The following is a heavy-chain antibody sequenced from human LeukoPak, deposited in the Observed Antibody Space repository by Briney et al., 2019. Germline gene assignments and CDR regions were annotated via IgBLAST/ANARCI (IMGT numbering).Heavy chain of an antibody. CDR1: GFTFSSYW. D-gene: IGHD3-22*01. J-gene: IGHJ5*02. V-gene: IGHV3-74*01. CDR2: INSDGSST. Sequence: HPGGSLRLSCAASGFTFSSYWMHWVRPAPGKGLVWVSRINSDGSSTSYADSVKGRFTISRDNAKNTLYLQMNSLRAEDTAVYYCARDLRKYYYDSSGHDNWFDPWGQGTLVTVSS. CDR3: ARDLRKYYYDSSGHDNWFDP.